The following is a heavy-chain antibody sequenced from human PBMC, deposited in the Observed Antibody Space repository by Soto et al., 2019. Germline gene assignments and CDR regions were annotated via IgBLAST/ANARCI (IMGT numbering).Heavy chain of an antibody. V-gene: IGHV1-3*01. CDR2: INAGNGNT. D-gene: IGHD2-15*01. Sequence: ASVKVSCKASGYTFTSYAMHWVRQAPGQRLEWMGWINAGNGNTKYSQKFQGRVTITRDTSASTAYMELSSLRSEDTAVYYCATSVCSGGSCYRNNWFDPWGQGTLVTVSS. CDR3: ATSVCSGGSCYRNNWFDP. CDR1: GYTFTSYA. J-gene: IGHJ5*02.